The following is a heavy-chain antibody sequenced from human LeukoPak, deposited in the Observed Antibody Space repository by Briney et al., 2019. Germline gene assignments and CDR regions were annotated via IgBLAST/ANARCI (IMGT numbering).Heavy chain of an antibody. CDR2: IYYSGST. V-gene: IGHV4-59*01. Sequence: SSETLSLXCTVSGGSISSYYWSWIRQPPGKGLEWIGYIYYSGSTNYNPSLKSRVTISVDTSKNQFSLKLSSVTAADTAVYYCAREALNAYDSSGYYAWGQGTLVTVSS. CDR3: AREALNAYDSSGYYA. J-gene: IGHJ4*02. D-gene: IGHD3-22*01. CDR1: GGSISSYY.